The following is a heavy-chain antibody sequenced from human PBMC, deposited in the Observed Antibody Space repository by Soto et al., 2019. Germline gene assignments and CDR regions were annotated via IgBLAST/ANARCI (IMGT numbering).Heavy chain of an antibody. CDR2: ISGGGGLI. Sequence: PGGALRLSCSTAAFTVSDHARNSVRPAPRTRLEWISYISGGGGLIYYADSVKGRFTISRDNAKNSLYLQMHSLRAEDTAVYYCARRFDSWG. CDR1: AFTVSDHA. V-gene: IGHV3-48*01. J-gene: IGHJ5*01. CDR3: ARRFDS.